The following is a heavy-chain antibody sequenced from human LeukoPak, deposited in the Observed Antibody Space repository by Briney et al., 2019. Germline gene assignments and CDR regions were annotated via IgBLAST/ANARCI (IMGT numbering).Heavy chain of an antibody. Sequence: ASVKVSCKASGGTFSSYAINWVRQAPGQGLEWMGGIIPIFGTANYAQKFQGRVTITTDESTSTAYMELSSLRSEDTAVYYCARGWVKAMVTLGMDVWGKGTTVTVSS. D-gene: IGHD5-18*01. V-gene: IGHV1-69*05. CDR2: IIPIFGTA. CDR3: ARGWVKAMVTLGMDV. CDR1: GGTFSSYA. J-gene: IGHJ6*04.